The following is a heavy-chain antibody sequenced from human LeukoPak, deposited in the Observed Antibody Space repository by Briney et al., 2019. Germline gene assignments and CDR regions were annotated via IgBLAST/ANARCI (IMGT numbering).Heavy chain of an antibody. CDR3: ARDKDWFDP. V-gene: IGHV3-7*01. CDR1: GFTFSSCW. CDR2: IKQDGSEK. Sequence: GGSLRLSCAASGFTFSSCWMSWVRQAPGKGLEWVANIKQDGSEKYYVDSVKGRFTISRDNAKDSLYLQMNSLRAEDTAVYYCARDKDWFDPWGQGTLVTVSS. J-gene: IGHJ5*02.